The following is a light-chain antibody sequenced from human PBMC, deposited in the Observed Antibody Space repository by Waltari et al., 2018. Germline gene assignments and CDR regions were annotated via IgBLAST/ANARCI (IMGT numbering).Light chain of an antibody. Sequence: RARQSRRRTWVVGYQQKSGQAPRLLIYGGSSRAAGIPDRFSGSGSGTDFTLTISRLEPEDSAVYYCQQYESSVMYTFGQGTKVEIK. V-gene: IGKV3-20*01. CDR2: GGS. J-gene: IGKJ2*01. CDR3: QQYESSVMYT. CDR1: QSRRRTW.